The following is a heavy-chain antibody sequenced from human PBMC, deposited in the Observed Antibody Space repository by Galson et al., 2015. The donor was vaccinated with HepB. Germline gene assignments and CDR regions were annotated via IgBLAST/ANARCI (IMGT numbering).Heavy chain of an antibody. Sequence: SLRLSCAASGFTFNSYAMSWVRQAPGKGLEWVPDINGRGAHPHYADSVKGRFTISKDNSRNTLYLQMNSLRAEDTAVYYCTRDVFDSRYYYLCHDTWGQGTLVTVSS. CDR1: GFTFNSYA. D-gene: IGHD3-22*01. V-gene: IGHV3-23*01. CDR3: TRDVFDSRYYYLCHDT. CDR2: INGRGAHP. J-gene: IGHJ5*02.